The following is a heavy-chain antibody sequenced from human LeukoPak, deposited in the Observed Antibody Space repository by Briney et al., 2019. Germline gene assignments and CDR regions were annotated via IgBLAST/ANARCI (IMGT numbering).Heavy chain of an antibody. CDR2: ISAYNGNT. CDR1: GYTFTSYG. D-gene: IGHD2-2*01. J-gene: IGHJ6*02. CDR3: ARDSLGYCSSTSCPQYYYYGMDV. V-gene: IGHV1-18*01. Sequence: ASVTVSCKASGYTFTSYGISWVRQAPGQGLEWMGWISAYNGNTNYAQKLQGRVTMTTDTSTSTAYMELRSLRSDDTAVYYCARDSLGYCSSTSCPQYYYYGMDVWGQGTTVTVSS.